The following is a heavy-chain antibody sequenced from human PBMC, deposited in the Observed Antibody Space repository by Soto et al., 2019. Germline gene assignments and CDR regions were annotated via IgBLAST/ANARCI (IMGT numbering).Heavy chain of an antibody. V-gene: IGHV1-69*01. D-gene: IGHD1-7*01. CDR3: AMELELTPSNCFDP. CDR1: GGTFSSYA. Sequence: QVQLVQSGAEVKKPGSSVKVSCKASGGTFSSYAISWVRQAPGQGLEWMGGSIPIFGTANYAQKFQGRVTITADESTSTAYMELSSLISEDTAVYYCAMELELTPSNCFDPWGQGTLVTVSS. J-gene: IGHJ5*02. CDR2: SIPIFGTA.